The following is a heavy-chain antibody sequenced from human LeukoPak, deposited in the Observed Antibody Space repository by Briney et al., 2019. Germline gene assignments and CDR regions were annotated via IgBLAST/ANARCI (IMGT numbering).Heavy chain of an antibody. CDR1: GGSFSGYY. CDR2: INHSGST. Sequence: SETLSLTCAVYGGSFSGYYWSWIRQPPGKGLEWIGEINHSGSTNYNPSLKSRVTISVDTSKNQFSLKLSSVTAADTAVYYCARVAGYYGSGSSWGQGTLVTVPS. CDR3: ARVAGYYGSGSS. D-gene: IGHD3-10*01. V-gene: IGHV4-34*01. J-gene: IGHJ5*02.